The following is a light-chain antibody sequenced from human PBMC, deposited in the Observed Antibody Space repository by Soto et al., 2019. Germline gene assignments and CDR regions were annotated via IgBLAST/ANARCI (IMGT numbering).Light chain of an antibody. J-gene: IGKJ1*01. V-gene: IGKV3-20*01. CDR1: QSVTSNY. CDR2: GAS. Sequence: EIVLTQAPATLSLSPGERATLSCRASQSVTSNYLAWYQQKPGQAPRLLIFGASSRATGIPDKFSGSGSETDFTLTISRLEPDDFAVYYCQRYGGPSWTFGQGTKVDIK. CDR3: QRYGGPSWT.